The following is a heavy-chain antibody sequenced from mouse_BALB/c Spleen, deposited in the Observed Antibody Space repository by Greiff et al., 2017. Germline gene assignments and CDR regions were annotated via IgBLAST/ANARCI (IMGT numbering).Heavy chain of an antibody. CDR1: GFTFSSYA. J-gene: IGHJ4*01. CDR2: ISSGGST. CDR3: ARDNRYDVMDY. D-gene: IGHD2-14*01. V-gene: IGHV5-6-5*01. Sequence: EVMLVESGGGLVKPGGSLKLSCAASGFTFSSYAMSWVRQTPEKRLEWVASISSGGSTYYPDSVKGRFTISRDNARNILYLQMSSLRSEDTAMYYCARDNRYDVMDYWGQGTSVTVSS.